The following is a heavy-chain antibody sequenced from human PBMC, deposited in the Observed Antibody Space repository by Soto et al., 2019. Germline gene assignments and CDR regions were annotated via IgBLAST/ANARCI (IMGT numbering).Heavy chain of an antibody. CDR2: ISSSSSYT. CDR1: GFTFSDYY. CDR3: AIDEGPTRFVDF. Sequence: QVQLVESGGGLVKPGGSLRLSCAASGFTFSDYYMSWIRQAPGKGLEWVSYISSSSSYTNYADSVKGRFTISRDNAKNSLDLQMNRLSAEDTAVYYCAIDEGPTRFVDFWGQGTLVTVSS. V-gene: IGHV3-11*05. D-gene: IGHD3-10*01. J-gene: IGHJ4*02.